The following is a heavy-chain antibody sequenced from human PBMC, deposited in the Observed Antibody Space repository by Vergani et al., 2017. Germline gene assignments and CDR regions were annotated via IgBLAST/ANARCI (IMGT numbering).Heavy chain of an antibody. D-gene: IGHD3-9*01. Sequence: QLQLQESGPGLVKPSETLSLTCAVYGGSFSGYYWSWIRQPPGKGLEWIGEINHSGSTNYNPSLKSGVTISVDTSKIRFSRKLSSVTAADTAVYYGARILRYFGWLAPGGWFDPWGQGTLVTVSS. V-gene: IGHV4-34*01. CDR2: INHSGST. CDR3: ARILRYFGWLAPGGWFDP. CDR1: GGSFSGYY. J-gene: IGHJ5*02.